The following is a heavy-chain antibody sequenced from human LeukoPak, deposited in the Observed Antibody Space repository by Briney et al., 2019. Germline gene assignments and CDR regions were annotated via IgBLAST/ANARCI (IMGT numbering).Heavy chain of an antibody. CDR3: ARDGDSSGYYYFDY. J-gene: IGHJ4*02. CDR2: ISSGGGT. Sequence: GGSLRLSCAASGFTFSSYAMSWVRQAPGKGLEWVSAISSGGGTYYADSVKGRFTISRDNSKNTLYLQMNSLRAEDTAVYYCARDGDSSGYYYFDYWGQGTLVTVSS. CDR1: GFTFSSYA. V-gene: IGHV3-23*01. D-gene: IGHD3-22*01.